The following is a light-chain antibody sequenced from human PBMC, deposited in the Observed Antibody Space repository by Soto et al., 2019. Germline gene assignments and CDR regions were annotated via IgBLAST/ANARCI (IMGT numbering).Light chain of an antibody. CDR2: GAS. J-gene: IGKJ2*01. CDR3: QQYGRSPPFT. CDR1: QSVSSTY. Sequence: IVLTQSPGTLSLSPGERATLSCRASQSVSSTYIAWYQQNPGQAPRLLIYGASSRATGIPDRFSGSGSGTDFTLTIGRLEPEDFAVYFCQQYGRSPPFTFGQGTKVEIK. V-gene: IGKV3-20*01.